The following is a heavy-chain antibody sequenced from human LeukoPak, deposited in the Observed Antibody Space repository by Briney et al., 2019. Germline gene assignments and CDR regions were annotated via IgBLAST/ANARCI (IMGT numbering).Heavy chain of an antibody. D-gene: IGHD2-2*01. J-gene: IGHJ6*02. Sequence: ASVKVSCKASGYTFTSYGISWVRQAPGQGLEWMGWISAYNGNTNYAQKLQGRVTMTTDTSTSTAYMELRSLRSDDTAVYYCARGIVVVPAATTVDHYYYYYGMDVWGQGTMVTVSS. CDR1: GYTFTSYG. V-gene: IGHV1-18*01. CDR3: ARGIVVVPAATTVDHYYYYYGMDV. CDR2: ISAYNGNT.